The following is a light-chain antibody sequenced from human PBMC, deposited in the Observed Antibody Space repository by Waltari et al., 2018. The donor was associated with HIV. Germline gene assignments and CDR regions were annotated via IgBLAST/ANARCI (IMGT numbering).Light chain of an antibody. V-gene: IGLV2-11*01. CDR1: SSDVGDSNY. CDR2: DVS. J-gene: IGLJ2*01. Sequence: QSALTQPRSVSGSPGQSVTISCTGTSSDVGDSNYVSWYQQHPGTAPKLMIYDVSKRPSGVPDRFSGSKSGNTASLTISGLQAEDEADYYCCSYAGSYTLVFGGGTELTVL. CDR3: CSYAGSYTLV.